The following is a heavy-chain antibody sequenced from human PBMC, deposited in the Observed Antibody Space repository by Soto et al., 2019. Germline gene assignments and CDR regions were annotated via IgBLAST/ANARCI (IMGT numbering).Heavy chain of an antibody. CDR3: AAGTIGVAYSSGMDV. D-gene: IGHD3-3*01. J-gene: IGHJ6*02. CDR1: GFTFTNSA. Sequence: QMQLVQSGPEVKKPGTSVKVSCKTSGFTFTNSAVQWVRQARGQRLEGIGWIVVGSGNTDYAQKSQERVTITRDMSPTTAYMELSSLRSDDTAVYYCAAGTIGVAYSSGMDVWGQGTTVTVSS. V-gene: IGHV1-58*01. CDR2: IVVGSGNT.